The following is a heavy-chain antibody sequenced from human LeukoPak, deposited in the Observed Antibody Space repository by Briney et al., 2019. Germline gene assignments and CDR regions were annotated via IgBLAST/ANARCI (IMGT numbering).Heavy chain of an antibody. J-gene: IGHJ4*02. D-gene: IGHD3-9*01. CDR1: AFTFGDHS. CDR2: IRSKAYGGTA. V-gene: IGHV3-49*03. Sequence: GWSLRLSCTASAFTFGDHSVSWFRQAPGKGLEWVGFIRSKAYGGTAEYAASLKGRFTITRDDSKSVAYLQMDSLKTEDTAVYYCTREIRYFDWFQADYWGQGTLVTVSS. CDR3: TREIRYFDWFQADY.